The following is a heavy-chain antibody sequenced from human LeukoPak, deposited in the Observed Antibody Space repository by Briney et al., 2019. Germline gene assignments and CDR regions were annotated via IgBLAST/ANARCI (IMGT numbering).Heavy chain of an antibody. Sequence: SETLSLTCTVSGGSISSSSYYWGWIRQPPGKGLEWIGSIYYSGSTYYNPSLESRVTISVDTSKNQFSLKLSSVTAADTAVYYCARQAYCTNGVCFHYYYYYMDVWGKGTTVTVSS. J-gene: IGHJ6*03. D-gene: IGHD2-8*01. CDR3: ARQAYCTNGVCFHYYYYYMDV. V-gene: IGHV4-39*01. CDR1: GGSISSSSYY. CDR2: IYYSGST.